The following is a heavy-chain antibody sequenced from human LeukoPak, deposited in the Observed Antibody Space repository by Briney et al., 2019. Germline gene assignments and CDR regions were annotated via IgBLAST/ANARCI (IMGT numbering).Heavy chain of an antibody. J-gene: IGHJ4*02. CDR2: ISYDGSNK. CDR3: ARGNIAARFFDY. Sequence: GRSLRLSCAASGFTFSSYAMHWVRQAPGKGLEWVAVISYDGSNKYYADSVKGRLTISRDNSKNTLYLQMNSLRAEDTAVYYCARGNIAARFFDYWGQGTPVTVSS. V-gene: IGHV3-30-3*01. D-gene: IGHD6-6*01. CDR1: GFTFSSYA.